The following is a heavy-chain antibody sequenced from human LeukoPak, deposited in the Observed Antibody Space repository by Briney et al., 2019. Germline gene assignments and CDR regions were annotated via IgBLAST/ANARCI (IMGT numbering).Heavy chain of an antibody. CDR2: ISWNSGSI. V-gene: IGHV3-9*01. J-gene: IGHJ4*02. D-gene: IGHD6-13*01. CDR3: AKDLEYSAAAASPFDY. Sequence: AGGSLRLSCAASGFTFSSYAMHWVRQAPGKGLEWVSGISWNSGSIGYADSVKGRFTISRDNAKNSLYLQMNSLRAEDTALYYCAKDLEYSAAAASPFDYWGQGTLVTVSS. CDR1: GFTFSSYA.